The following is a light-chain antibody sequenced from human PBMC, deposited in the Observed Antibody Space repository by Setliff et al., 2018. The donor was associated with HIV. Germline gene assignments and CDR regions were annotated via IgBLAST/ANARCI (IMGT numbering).Light chain of an antibody. CDR3: SSYAITNTLP. Sequence: QSALTQPASVSGSPGQSITISCTRTSRDVGGYNYVSWYQQHPGKAPKLIIYEVRNRPSGVSNRFSGSKSGNTASLTISGLQTEDEADYYCSSYAITNTLPFGTGTKVTV. J-gene: IGLJ1*01. CDR2: EVR. V-gene: IGLV2-14*01. CDR1: SRDVGGYNY.